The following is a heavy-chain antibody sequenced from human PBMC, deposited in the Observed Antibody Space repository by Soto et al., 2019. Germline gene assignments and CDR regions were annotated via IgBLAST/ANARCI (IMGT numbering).Heavy chain of an antibody. CDR3: ARDRWTARANWFDP. CDR1: GGSIDDYY. Sequence: PSETLFLTCTVFGGSIDDYYWSWIRQSPGKGLEWIGHISDRGTTDYNPSLKSRVTISVDRSKKQFSLKVTSVTAADTAVYYCARDRWTARANWFDPWGQGTLVTVSS. CDR2: ISDRGTT. J-gene: IGHJ5*02. D-gene: IGHD3-16*02. V-gene: IGHV4-59*01.